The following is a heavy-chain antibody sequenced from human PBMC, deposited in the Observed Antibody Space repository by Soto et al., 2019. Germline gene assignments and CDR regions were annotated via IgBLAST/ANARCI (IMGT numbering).Heavy chain of an antibody. D-gene: IGHD3-22*01. V-gene: IGHV3-21*01. CDR1: GFTFRSYS. Sequence: GGSLRLSCEASGFTFRSYSMNWVRQAPGKGLEWVSSISSSSSYIYYADSVKGRFTISRDNAKNSLYLQVNSLRAEDTAVYYCASADYYDSSGYYHTYYFDYWGQGTLVTVSS. J-gene: IGHJ4*02. CDR2: ISSSSSYI. CDR3: ASADYYDSSGYYHTYYFDY.